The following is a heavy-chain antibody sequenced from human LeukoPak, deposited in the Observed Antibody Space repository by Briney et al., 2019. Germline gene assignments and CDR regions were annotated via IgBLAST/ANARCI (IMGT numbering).Heavy chain of an antibody. D-gene: IGHD3-10*01. J-gene: IGHJ5*02. V-gene: IGHV3-64*01. CDR2: ISSNGGST. CDR3: ARDGTTMVRGVIIPSWFDP. CDR1: GFTFSSYA. Sequence: GGSLRLSCAASGFTFSSYAMHWVRQAPGKGLEYVSAISSNGGSTYYANSVKGRFTISRDNSKNTLYLQMGSLRAEDMAVCYCARDGTTMVRGVIIPSWFDPWGQGTLVTVSS.